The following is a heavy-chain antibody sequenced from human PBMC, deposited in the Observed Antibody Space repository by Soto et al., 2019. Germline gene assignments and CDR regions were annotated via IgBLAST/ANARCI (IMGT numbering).Heavy chain of an antibody. CDR3: ARVGGYCSGGSCYSYYYYGMDV. CDR2: IYSDGST. J-gene: IGHJ6*02. Sequence: GGSLRLSCAASGFTVNSNYMSWVRQAPGKGLEWVSVIYSDGSTYYADSVKGRFIISRDNSNNTLYFQMNSLRAEDTAVYYCARVGGYCSGGSCYSYYYYGMDVWGQGTTVTVSS. D-gene: IGHD2-15*01. CDR1: GFTVNSNY. V-gene: IGHV3-66*01.